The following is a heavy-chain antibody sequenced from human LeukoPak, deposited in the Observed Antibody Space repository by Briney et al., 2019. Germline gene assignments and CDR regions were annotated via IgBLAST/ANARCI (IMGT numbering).Heavy chain of an antibody. Sequence: GGSLRLSCAASGFTFSSYAMSWVRQAPGKGLEWVSGSSGTGATTYYADSVKGRFTISRDNSKNTLYLQMTSLRAEDTAVYYCAKDQVWIVVGSFDYWGQGTLVTVSS. CDR2: SSGTGATT. V-gene: IGHV3-23*01. CDR1: GFTFSSYA. J-gene: IGHJ4*02. D-gene: IGHD3-22*01. CDR3: AKDQVWIVVGSFDY.